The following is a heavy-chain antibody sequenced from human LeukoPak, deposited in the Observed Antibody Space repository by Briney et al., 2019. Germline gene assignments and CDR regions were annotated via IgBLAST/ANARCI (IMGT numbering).Heavy chain of an antibody. CDR1: GFTFSRYW. CDR3: AKDLSGAHDY. V-gene: IGHV3-74*01. Sequence: GGSLRLSCAASGFTFSRYWMHWVRQASGKGLVWVSRLNTDGSWTNYADSVKGRFTISRDNAKNTLYLQMNSLRVEDTAVYYCAKDLSGAHDYWGQGTVVTVSS. CDR2: LNTDGSWT. D-gene: IGHD2-15*01. J-gene: IGHJ4*02.